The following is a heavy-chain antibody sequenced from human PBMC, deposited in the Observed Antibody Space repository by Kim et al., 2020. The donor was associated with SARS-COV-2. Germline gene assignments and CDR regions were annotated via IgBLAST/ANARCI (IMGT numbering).Heavy chain of an antibody. V-gene: IGHV4-34*01. D-gene: IGHD3-22*01. J-gene: IGHJ5*02. CDR2: INHSGST. Sequence: SETLSLTCAVYGGSFSGYYWSWIRQPPGKGLEWIGEINHSGSTNYNPSLKSRVTISVDTSKNQFSLKLSSVTAADTAVYYCARVHSSGYYYQFDPWGQGT. CDR3: ARVHSSGYYYQFDP. CDR1: GGSFSGYY.